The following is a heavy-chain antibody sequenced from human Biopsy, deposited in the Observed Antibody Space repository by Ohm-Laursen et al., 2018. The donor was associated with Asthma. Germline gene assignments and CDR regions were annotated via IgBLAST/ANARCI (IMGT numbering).Heavy chain of an antibody. D-gene: IGHD6-13*01. CDR1: GGYMRSGNYY. CDR3: VRGSSSWHHGPFHYYYGLDV. J-gene: IGHJ6*02. CDR2: IYYSGTT. V-gene: IGHV4-39*01. Sequence: PSETLSLTCHLSSGSGGYMRSGNYYWGWIRQPPGKGLEWIGSIYYSGTTYYNPSLKSRVTVSADIFKNQFSLILTPVTAADTAVYYCVRGSSSWHHGPFHYYYGLDVWGQGTTATVSS.